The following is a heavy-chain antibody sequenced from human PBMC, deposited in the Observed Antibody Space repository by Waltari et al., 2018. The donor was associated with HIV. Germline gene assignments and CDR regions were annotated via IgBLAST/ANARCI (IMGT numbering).Heavy chain of an antibody. V-gene: IGHV4-61*02. J-gene: IGHJ4*02. D-gene: IGHD4-17*01. CDR3: ARMVDGDDYFDY. CDR2: IYTSGST. CDR1: GGSISSGSYY. Sequence: QVQLQESGPGLVKPSQTLSLTCTVSGGSISSGSYYWSWIRQPAGKGLEWIGRIYTSGSTNYNPSLKSRVTISVDTSKNQFSLKLSSVTAADTAVYYCARMVDGDDYFDYWGQGTLVTVSS.